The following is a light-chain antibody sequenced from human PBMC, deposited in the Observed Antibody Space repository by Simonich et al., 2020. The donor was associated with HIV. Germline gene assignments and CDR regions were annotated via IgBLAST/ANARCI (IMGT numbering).Light chain of an antibody. J-gene: IGKJ1*01. CDR1: PRVSDSF. Sequence: EIVLTQSPGTLSLSPGERATLSCRASPRVSDSFLAWYQQKPGLAPRLLIYDASSRATDTPDRFSGSGSGTDFTLTISSLEPEDFAVYYCQQRSNWPPWTFGQGTKVEIK. CDR3: QQRSNWPPWT. V-gene: IGKV3D-20*02. CDR2: DAS.